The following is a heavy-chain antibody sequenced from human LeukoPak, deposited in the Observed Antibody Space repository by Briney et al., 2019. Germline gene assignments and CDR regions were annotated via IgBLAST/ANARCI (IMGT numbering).Heavy chain of an antibody. CDR1: GGSFSGYY. CDR3: ARTYGVNFKDAFDI. D-gene: IGHD4-23*01. CDR2: INHSGST. J-gene: IGHJ3*02. V-gene: IGHV4-34*01. Sequence: KPSETLSLTCAVYGGSFSGYYWSWIRQPPGKGLEWIGEINHSGSTNYNPSLKSRVIISVDTSKNQFSLKLSSVTAADTAVYYCARTYGVNFKDAFDIWGQGTMVTVSS.